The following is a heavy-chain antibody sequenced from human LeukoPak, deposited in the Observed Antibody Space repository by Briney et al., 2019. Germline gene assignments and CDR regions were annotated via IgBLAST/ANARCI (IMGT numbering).Heavy chain of an antibody. CDR1: GFTFSNAW. CDR2: IKSKTDGGTT. D-gene: IGHD3-10*01. V-gene: IGHV3-15*01. Sequence: GGSLRLSCAASGFTFSNAWMSWVRQAPGKGLEWVGRIKSKTDGGTTDYAAPVEGRFTISRDDSKNTLYLQMNSLKTEDTAVYYCTTDYYGSGSYDYWGQGTLVTVSS. J-gene: IGHJ4*02. CDR3: TTDYYGSGSYDY.